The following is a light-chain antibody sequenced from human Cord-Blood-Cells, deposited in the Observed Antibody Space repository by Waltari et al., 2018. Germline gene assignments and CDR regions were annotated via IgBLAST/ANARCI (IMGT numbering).Light chain of an antibody. Sequence: HSALTQPSPRSGSPGQSFAIPCHGTSSDVAGFNLVPWYQQHPGKAPKLRIYEVSKRPSGVSNRFSGSKSGNTASLTISGLQAEDEADYYCCSYAGSSTFPRVFGGGTKLTVL. V-gene: IGLV2-23*02. CDR2: EVS. CDR1: SSDVAGFNL. CDR3: CSYAGSSTFPRV. J-gene: IGLJ3*02.